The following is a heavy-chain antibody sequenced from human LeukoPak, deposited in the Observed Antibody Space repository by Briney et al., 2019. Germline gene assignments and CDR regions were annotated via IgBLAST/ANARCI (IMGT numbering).Heavy chain of an antibody. CDR3: ARHYYDFWSGYYTNNWFDP. CDR2: IYTSGST. J-gene: IGHJ5*02. D-gene: IGHD3-3*01. Sequence: SETLSLTCTVSGGSISSYYWSWIRQPPGKGLEWIGYIYTSGSTNYNPSLKSRVTISVDTSKNQFSLKLSSVTAADTAVYYCARHYYDFWSGYYTNNWFDPWGQGTLVTVSS. CDR1: GGSISSYY. V-gene: IGHV4-4*09.